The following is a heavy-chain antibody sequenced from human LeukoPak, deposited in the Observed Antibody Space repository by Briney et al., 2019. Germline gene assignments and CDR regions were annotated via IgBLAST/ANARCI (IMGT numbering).Heavy chain of an antibody. CDR1: GGSISSYY. J-gene: IGHJ1*01. CDR2: IYTSGST. V-gene: IGHV4-4*07. CDR3: ARAPSALYDYVWGSYREEYFQH. D-gene: IGHD3-16*02. Sequence: KPSETLSLTCTVSGGSISSYYWSWIRQPAGKGLEWIGRIYTSGSTNYNPSLKSRVTISVDTSKNQFSLKLSSVTAADTAVYYCARAPSALYDYVWGSYREEYFQHWGQGTLVTVSS.